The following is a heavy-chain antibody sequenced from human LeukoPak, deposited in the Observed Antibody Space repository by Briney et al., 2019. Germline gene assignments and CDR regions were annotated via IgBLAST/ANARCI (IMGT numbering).Heavy chain of an antibody. J-gene: IGHJ4*02. CDR1: GFTVSSNY. V-gene: IGHV3-53*01. D-gene: IGHD6-19*01. CDR3: ARDNRGSSKLDY. Sequence: GGSLRLSCAASGFTVSSNYMSWVRQAPGKGLEWVSVIYSGGSTYYADSVKGRFTISRDNSKNTLYLQMNSLRAEDTAVYYCARDNRGSSKLDYWGQGTLVTVSS. CDR2: IYSGGST.